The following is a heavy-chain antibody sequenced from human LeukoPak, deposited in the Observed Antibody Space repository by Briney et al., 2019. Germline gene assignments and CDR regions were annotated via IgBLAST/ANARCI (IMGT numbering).Heavy chain of an antibody. Sequence: GGSLRLSCAASGFTFSSYGMHWVRQAPGKGLEWVAFIRYDGSNKYYADSVKGRFTISRDNSKNTLYLQMNSLRAEDTAVYYCAKLSVWGSYRSYDAFDIWGQGTMVTVSS. CDR2: IRYDGSNK. CDR3: AKLSVWGSYRSYDAFDI. CDR1: GFTFSSYG. J-gene: IGHJ3*02. D-gene: IGHD3-16*02. V-gene: IGHV3-30*02.